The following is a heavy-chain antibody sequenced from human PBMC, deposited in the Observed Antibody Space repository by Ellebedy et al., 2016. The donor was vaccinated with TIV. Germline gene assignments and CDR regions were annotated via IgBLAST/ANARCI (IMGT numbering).Heavy chain of an antibody. J-gene: IGHJ6*02. Sequence: PGGSLRLSCAASGFTFSSYSMNWVRQAPEKELELVSSISSSSSYIYYADSVKGRFTISRDNSKNTLYLHMNDLRVEDTAVYYGARDRRGLGVWGQGTTVTVSS. CDR2: ISSSSSYI. V-gene: IGHV3-21*01. CDR3: ARDRRGLGV. CDR1: GFTFSSYS.